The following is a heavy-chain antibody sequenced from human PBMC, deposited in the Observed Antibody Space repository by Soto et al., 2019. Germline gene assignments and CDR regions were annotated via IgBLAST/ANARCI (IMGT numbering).Heavy chain of an antibody. CDR3: ASVDCGGDCSTIGPFDY. Sequence: GASVKVSCKASGGTFSSYAISWVRQAPGQGLEWMGGIIPIFGTANYAQKFQGRVTITADESTSTAYMELSSLRSEDTAVYYCASVDCGGDCSTIGPFDYCGQGTLVTLSS. CDR2: IIPIFGTA. V-gene: IGHV1-69*13. CDR1: GGTFSSYA. D-gene: IGHD2-21*02. J-gene: IGHJ4*02.